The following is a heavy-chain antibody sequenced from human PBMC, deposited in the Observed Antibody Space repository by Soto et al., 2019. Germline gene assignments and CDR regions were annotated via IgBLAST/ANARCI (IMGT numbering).Heavy chain of an antibody. D-gene: IGHD6-13*01. J-gene: IGHJ6*02. CDR1: GFTFSSYA. Sequence: GSLRLSCAASGFTFSSYAMSWVRQAPGKWLEWVSAISGRGGSKYYADSVNGRFTISRDNSQNTLYLKRNSMRAEAPAVYYWAKFQGSSWADYYYYGMDVWGQGTTVTVSS. CDR3: AKFQGSSWADYYYYGMDV. V-gene: IGHV3-23*01. CDR2: ISGRGGSK.